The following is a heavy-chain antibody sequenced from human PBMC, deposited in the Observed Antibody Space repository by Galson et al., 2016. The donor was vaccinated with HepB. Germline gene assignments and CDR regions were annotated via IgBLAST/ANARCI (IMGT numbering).Heavy chain of an antibody. J-gene: IGHJ4*02. D-gene: IGHD3-16*02. CDR2: INHRGST. CDR1: GGSFSGYY. V-gene: IGHV4-34*01. CDR3: ARGGVDDEVWGNYRTNPQDFYFDN. Sequence: SETLSLTCAVYGGSFSGYYWSWIRQAPGKGLEWIGEINHRGSTNYHPSLKSRVTISADTSKNQFSLKLKSVTAADTATYYCARGGVDDEVWGNYRTNPQDFYFDNWGQGNLVIVSS.